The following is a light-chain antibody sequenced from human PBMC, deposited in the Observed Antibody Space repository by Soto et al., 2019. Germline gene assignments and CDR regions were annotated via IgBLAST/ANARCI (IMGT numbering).Light chain of an antibody. V-gene: IGLV2-11*01. J-gene: IGLJ3*02. CDR1: SSDIGTYNS. CDR2: EVI. CDR3: CSYTSTYTLV. Sequence: QSALTQPRSVSGSPGQSVTISCTGTSSDIGTYNSVSWYQHHPGKAPKLLIFEVIDRPSGVSDRFSGSKSGNTASLTISGLQPEDEADYYCCSYTSTYTLVFGGGTQLTVL.